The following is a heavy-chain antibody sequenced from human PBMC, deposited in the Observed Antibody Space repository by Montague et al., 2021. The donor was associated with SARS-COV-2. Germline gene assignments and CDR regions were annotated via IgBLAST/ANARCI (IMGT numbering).Heavy chain of an antibody. J-gene: IGHJ6*02. CDR3: ARDGSAVAGLPRSYGLDV. CDR2: IYTSGST. D-gene: IGHD6-19*01. CDR1: GGSISSSSYY. V-gene: IGHV4-61*02. Sequence: TLSLTCTVSGGSISSSSYYWSRIRQPAGKGLEWIGRIYTSGSTNYNPSLKSRVTMSVDTSKSQFSLKLSSVTAADTAVYYCARDGSAVAGLPRSYGLDVWGQGTTVTASS.